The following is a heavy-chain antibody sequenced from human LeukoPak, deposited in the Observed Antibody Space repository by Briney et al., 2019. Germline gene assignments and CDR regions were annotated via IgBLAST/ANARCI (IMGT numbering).Heavy chain of an antibody. CDR2: FDPEDGET. V-gene: IGHV1-24*01. CDR1: GYTLTELS. J-gene: IGHJ4*02. CDR3: ATDLRSGGDLDLDY. D-gene: IGHD2-21*01. Sequence: ASVKVSCKVSGYTLTELSMHWVRQAPGKGLEWMGGFDPEDGETIYAQKFQGRVTMTEDTSTDTAYMELSSLRSEDTAVYYCATDLRSGGDLDLDYWGQGTLVTVSS.